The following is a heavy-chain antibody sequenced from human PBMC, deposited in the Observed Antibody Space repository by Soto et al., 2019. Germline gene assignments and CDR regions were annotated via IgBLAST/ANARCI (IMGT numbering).Heavy chain of an antibody. CDR3: ARHISNCRYYYYAMDV. V-gene: IGHV5-51*01. Sequence: LGESLKISCKGSGYTFTDYWIGWVRQLPGKGLEWMGIIYPGDSDTRYSPSFQGHVTITVDKSTSTAYLQWNTLKASDTAMYYCARHISNCRYYYYAMDVWGQGTTVTASS. J-gene: IGHJ6*02. D-gene: IGHD4-4*01. CDR2: IYPGDSDT. CDR1: GYTFTDYW.